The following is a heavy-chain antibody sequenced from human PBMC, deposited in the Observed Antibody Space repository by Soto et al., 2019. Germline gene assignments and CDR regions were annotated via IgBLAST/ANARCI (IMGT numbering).Heavy chain of an antibody. J-gene: IGHJ4*02. D-gene: IGHD3-3*01. V-gene: IGHV4-59*01. CDR3: AGGITIFSAY. Sequence: SETLSLTCTVSGGSISSYYWSWIQQPPGKGLEWIGYIYYSGSTNYNPSLKSRVTISVDTSKNPFSLKLSSVTAADTAVYYCAGGITIFSAYWGQGTLVTVSS. CDR1: GGSISSYY. CDR2: IYYSGST.